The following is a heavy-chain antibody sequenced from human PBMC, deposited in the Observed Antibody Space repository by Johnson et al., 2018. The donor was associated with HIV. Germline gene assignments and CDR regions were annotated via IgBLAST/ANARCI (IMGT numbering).Heavy chain of an antibody. J-gene: IGHJ3*02. CDR2: ISSSGSSR. Sequence: VQVLDSGGGLVKPGGSLIVSCEASGLTFSDYYMSWIRQAPGKGLEWVSYISSSGSSRYYADSVKGRFTITRDNVKNSLYMQMNSLRVEDTAVYFCARDYRGALDIWGQGTMVTVSS. CDR3: ARDYRGALDI. V-gene: IGHV3-11*01. D-gene: IGHD4-11*01. CDR1: GLTFSDYY.